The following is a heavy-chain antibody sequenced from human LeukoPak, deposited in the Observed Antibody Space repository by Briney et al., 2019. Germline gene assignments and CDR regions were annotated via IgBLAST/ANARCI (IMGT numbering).Heavy chain of an antibody. CDR1: GGTFSSYA. D-gene: IGHD3-9*01. J-gene: IGHJ2*01. CDR2: IIPIFGTA. CDR3: AKAYYDILTGSRDWYFDL. V-gene: IGHV1-69*13. Sequence: GASVKVSCKASGGTFSSYAISWVRQAPGQGLEWMGGIIPIFGTANYAQKFQGRVTITADESTSTAYMELSSLRSEDTAVYYCAKAYYDILTGSRDWYFDLWGRGTLVTVSS.